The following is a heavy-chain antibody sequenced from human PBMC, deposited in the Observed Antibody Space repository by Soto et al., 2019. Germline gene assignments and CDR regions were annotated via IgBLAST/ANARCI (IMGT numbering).Heavy chain of an antibody. J-gene: IGHJ3*02. CDR1: GGSISSSY. CDR3: AREGTGIDAFDI. V-gene: IGHV4-59*01. CDR2: AYNNGNT. Sequence: QMQLQESGPGLVKPSETLSLTCSVSGGSISSSYWGWIRKSPGNGLEWIAYAYNNGNTNYNPSLRSRATISLDTSNKQVSLKLTSVTAADTAVYYCAREGTGIDAFDIWGQGTMVTVSS.